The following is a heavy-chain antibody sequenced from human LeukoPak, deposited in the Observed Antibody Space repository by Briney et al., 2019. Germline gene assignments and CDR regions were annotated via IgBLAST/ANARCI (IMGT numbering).Heavy chain of an antibody. D-gene: IGHD4-23*01. Sequence: ASVKVSCKASGYTFTSYDINWVRQATGQGLEWMGWMNPNSGNTGYAQKFQGRVTMTRNTSISTAYMELSSLRSEDTAVYYCANEHDYGGNSGVGYWGQGTLVTVSS. CDR3: ANEHDYGGNSGVGY. CDR1: GYTFTSYD. CDR2: MNPNSGNT. J-gene: IGHJ4*02. V-gene: IGHV1-8*01.